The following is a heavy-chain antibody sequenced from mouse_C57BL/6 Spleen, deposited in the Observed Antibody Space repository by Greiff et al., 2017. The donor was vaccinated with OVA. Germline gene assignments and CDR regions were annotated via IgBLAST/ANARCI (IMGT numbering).Heavy chain of an antibody. CDR1: GFTFSDYG. Sequence: EVNVVESGGGLVKPGGSLKLSCAASGFTFSDYGMHWVRQAPEQGLEWVAYISSGSSTIYYADTVKGRFTISRDNAKNTLFLQMTSLRSEDTAMYYCAKASTAAAMDYWGQGTSVTVSS. V-gene: IGHV5-17*01. J-gene: IGHJ4*01. CDR2: ISSGSSTI. D-gene: IGHD2-1*01. CDR3: AKASTAAAMDY.